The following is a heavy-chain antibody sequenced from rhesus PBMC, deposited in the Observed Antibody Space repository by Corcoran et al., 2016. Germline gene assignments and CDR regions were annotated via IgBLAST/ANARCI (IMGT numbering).Heavy chain of an antibody. Sequence: EVQLVQSGAEVKRPGESLGISCKTSGYSFTSSWLSWVRQMPGKGLEWSVIISPGVSDTTYTPSFQGHVTSSADKSISTTYLQWSSLKASATATYYCAKKDSNYLNRFDVWGPGVLVTVSS. CDR1: GYSFTSSW. V-gene: IGHV5S1*01. CDR2: ISPGVSDT. J-gene: IGHJ5-1*01. CDR3: AKKDSNYLNRFDV. D-gene: IGHD4-23*01.